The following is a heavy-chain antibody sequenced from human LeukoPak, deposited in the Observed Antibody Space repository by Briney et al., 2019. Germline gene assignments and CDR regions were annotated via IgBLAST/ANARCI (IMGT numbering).Heavy chain of an antibody. CDR3: AREPYGGYSSGYYSGY. D-gene: IGHD3-22*01. CDR1: GFTLGSYP. Sequence: GSLRLSCAASGFTLGSYPMSWVRQAPGKGPEWVSAITGSASITYYADSVKGRFTISKDNSRNTVFLQMNSLRSDDTAVYYCAREPYGGYSSGYYSGYWGQGTLVTVSS. V-gene: IGHV3-23*01. J-gene: IGHJ4*02. CDR2: ITGSASIT.